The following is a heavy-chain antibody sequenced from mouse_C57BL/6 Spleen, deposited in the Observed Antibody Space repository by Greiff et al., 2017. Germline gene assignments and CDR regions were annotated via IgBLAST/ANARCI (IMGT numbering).Heavy chain of an antibody. J-gene: IGHJ2*01. CDR2: ISDGGSYT. Sequence: EVQGVESGGGLVKPGGSLKLSCAASGFTFSSYAMSWVRQTPEKRLEWVATISDGGSYTYYPDNVKGRFTISRDNAKNNLYLQMSHLKSEDTAMYYCARERGITTVSGDYFDYWGQGTTLTVSS. D-gene: IGHD1-1*01. V-gene: IGHV5-4*01. CDR3: ARERGITTVSGDYFDY. CDR1: GFTFSSYA.